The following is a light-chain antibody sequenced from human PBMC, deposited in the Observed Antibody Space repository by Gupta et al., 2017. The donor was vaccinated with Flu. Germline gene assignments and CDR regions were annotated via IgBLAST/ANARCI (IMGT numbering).Light chain of an antibody. J-gene: IGLJ2*01. CDR3: QSYDRSDHVV. CDR1: SGSIASSY. V-gene: IGLV6-57*01. Sequence: NFMLTQPHSVSEPPGKTVTISCTRSSGSIASSYVHWYQQRPGRSPLSLIHDDTERPSGVPYRVSGSIDSSSNSASLTISGLKTEDEAHYDRQSYDRSDHVVFGEGTKLTVL. CDR2: DDT.